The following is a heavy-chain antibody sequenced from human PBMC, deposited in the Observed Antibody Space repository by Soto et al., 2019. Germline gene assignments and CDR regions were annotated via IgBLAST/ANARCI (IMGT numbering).Heavy chain of an antibody. CDR2: INIYSGDA. V-gene: IGHV1-18*01. D-gene: IGHD3-22*01. CDR3: ARALYYYDNSGLAY. J-gene: IGHJ4*02. Sequence: QVRLEQSGPEVKKTGASVKVSCKASGYTFTSYGISWVRQAPGQGLEWMGWINIYSGDANYAQRFQNRGTMTRDTSTNTVYMEMRSLRSDDPAVYYCARALYYYDNSGLAYWGQGTLVTVSS. CDR1: GYTFTSYG.